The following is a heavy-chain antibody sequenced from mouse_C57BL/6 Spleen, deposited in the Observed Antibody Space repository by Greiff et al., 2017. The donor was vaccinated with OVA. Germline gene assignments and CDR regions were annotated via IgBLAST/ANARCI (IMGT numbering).Heavy chain of an antibody. CDR2: ISNGGGST. CDR1: GFTFSDYY. J-gene: IGHJ3*01. D-gene: IGHD1-1*01. CDR3: ASPYGSSSAWFAY. V-gene: IGHV5-12*01. Sequence: EVKLVESGGGLVQPGGSLKLSCAASGFTFSDYYMYWVRQTPEKRLEWVAYISNGGGSTYYPDTVKGRFTISRDNAKNTLYLQMSRLKSEDTAMYYCASPYGSSSAWFAYWGQGTLVTVSA.